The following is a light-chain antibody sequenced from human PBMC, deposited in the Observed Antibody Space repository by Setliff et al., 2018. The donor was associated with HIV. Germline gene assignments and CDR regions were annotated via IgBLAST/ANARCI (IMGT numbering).Light chain of an antibody. J-gene: IGLJ1*01. CDR2: DVT. V-gene: IGLV2-11*01. CDR3: CSYAGSYTSLYV. CDR1: SSDVGGYNY. Sequence: LTQPRSVSGSPGQSVTISCTGTSSDVGGYNYVSWYQHLPGKAPKLMIYDVTNRPSGVPDRFSGSKSGNTASLTISGLQSEDEADYYCCSYAGSYTSLYVFGTGTKVTVL.